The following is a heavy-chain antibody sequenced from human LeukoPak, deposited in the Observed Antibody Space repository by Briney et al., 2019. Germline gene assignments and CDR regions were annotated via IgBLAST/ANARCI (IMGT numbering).Heavy chain of an antibody. J-gene: IGHJ5*02. CDR3: ARGVWNQQLVTYNWFDP. V-gene: IGHV1-69*05. D-gene: IGHD6-13*01. CDR1: GGTFSSYA. CDR2: IIPIFGTA. Sequence: SVKVSCKASGGTFSSYAISWVRQAPGQGLEWMGGIIPIFGTANYAQKFRGRVTITTDESTSTAYMELSSLRSEDTAVYYCARGVWNQQLVTYNWFDPWGQGTLVTVSS.